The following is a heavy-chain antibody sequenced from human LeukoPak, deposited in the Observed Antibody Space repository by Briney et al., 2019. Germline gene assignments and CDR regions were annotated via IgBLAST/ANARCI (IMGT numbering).Heavy chain of an antibody. CDR2: ISGSGGST. Sequence: GGSLRLSCAASGFTLSSYAISWVRQAPGKGLEWVSAISGSGGSTYYADSVKGRFTISRDNSKNTLYLQMNSLRAEDTAVYYCAKSRYYDFWSGFPLDYWGQGTLVTVSS. V-gene: IGHV3-23*01. CDR3: AKSRYYDFWSGFPLDY. J-gene: IGHJ4*02. CDR1: GFTLSSYA. D-gene: IGHD3-3*01.